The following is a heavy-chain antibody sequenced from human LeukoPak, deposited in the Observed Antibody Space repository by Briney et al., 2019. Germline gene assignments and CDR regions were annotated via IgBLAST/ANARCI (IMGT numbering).Heavy chain of an antibody. V-gene: IGHV3-30*12. CDR3: ARLSAYYYGSYFYYYMDV. CDR2: IQYDGSNE. Sequence: GGSLRLSCAASRFTFSSYGMHWVRQAPGKGLEWVAYIQYDGSNERYADSVKGRFSISRDNAKNSVYLQMNSLRAEDTALYYCARLSAYYYGSYFYYYMDVWGKGTTVTVTS. CDR1: RFTFSSYG. J-gene: IGHJ6*03. D-gene: IGHD3-10*01.